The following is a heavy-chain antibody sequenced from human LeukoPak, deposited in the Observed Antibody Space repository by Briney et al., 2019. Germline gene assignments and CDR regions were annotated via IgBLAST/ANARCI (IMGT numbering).Heavy chain of an antibody. CDR1: GGSISSGGYY. Sequence: SETLSLTCTVSGGSISSGGYYWSWIRQPPGKGLEWIGYIYHSGSTYYNPSLKSRVTISVDRSKNQFSLKLSSVTAADTAVYYCARAGWSIAALSGFDYWGQGTLVTVSS. J-gene: IGHJ4*02. D-gene: IGHD6-6*01. V-gene: IGHV4-30-2*01. CDR2: IYHSGST. CDR3: ARAGWSIAALSGFDY.